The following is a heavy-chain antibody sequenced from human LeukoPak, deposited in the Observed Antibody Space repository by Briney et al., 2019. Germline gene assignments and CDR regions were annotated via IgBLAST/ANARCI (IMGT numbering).Heavy chain of an antibody. J-gene: IGHJ4*02. D-gene: IGHD2-15*01. Sequence: GGSLRLSCAASGFTFSRFAMNWVRQAPGKGLEWISYINTDSSDIHYADSVKGRFTISRDNARNTLFLQLSSLRAEDSAVYYCARVTLQPGLIDSWGQGTLVTVSS. CDR3: ARVTLQPGLIDS. CDR2: INTDSSDI. V-gene: IGHV3-21*05. CDR1: GFTFSRFA.